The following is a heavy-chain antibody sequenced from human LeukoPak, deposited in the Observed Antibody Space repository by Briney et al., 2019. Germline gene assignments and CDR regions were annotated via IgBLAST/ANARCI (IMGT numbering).Heavy chain of an antibody. V-gene: IGHV3-48*01. Sequence: GGSLRLSCAASGFTFSSYSMNWVRQAPGKGLVWVSYISSSSSTIYYADSVKGRFTISRDNAKNSLYLQMNSLRAEDTAVYYCARDRRYSSSLNWFDPWGQGTLVTVSS. CDR2: ISSSSSTI. CDR3: ARDRRYSSSLNWFDP. J-gene: IGHJ5*02. D-gene: IGHD6-13*01. CDR1: GFTFSSYS.